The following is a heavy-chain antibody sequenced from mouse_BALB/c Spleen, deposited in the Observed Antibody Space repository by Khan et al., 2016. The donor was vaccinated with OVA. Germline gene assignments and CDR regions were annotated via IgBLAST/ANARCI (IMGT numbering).Heavy chain of an antibody. CDR2: ISSGGDYT. D-gene: IGHD4-1*01. Sequence: EVELVESGGDLVKPGGSLKLSCAASGFTFSSYSMSWVRQTPDKRLEWVASISSGGDYTYYPASVKGRFTISRDNAKNTLYLQMSDLKSEDTAMYYCADHLTGSCAYWGKGTLVNVSA. J-gene: IGHJ3*01. V-gene: IGHV5-6*01. CDR3: ADHLTGSCAY. CDR1: GFTFSSYS.